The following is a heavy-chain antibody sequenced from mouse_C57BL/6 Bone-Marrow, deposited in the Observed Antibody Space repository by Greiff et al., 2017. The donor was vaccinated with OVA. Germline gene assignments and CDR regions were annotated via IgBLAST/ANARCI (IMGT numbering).Heavy chain of an antibody. J-gene: IGHJ2*01. CDR3: ARVYYYGSFDY. CDR1: GFTFSSYA. CDR2: ISDGGSYT. D-gene: IGHD1-1*01. Sequence: EVKLVESGGGLVKPGGSLKLSCAASGFTFSSYAMSWVRQTPEKRLEWVATISDGGSYTYYPDNVKGRFTISRDNAKNNLDLQMSHLKSEDTAMYYCARVYYYGSFDYWGQGTTLTVSS. V-gene: IGHV5-4*03.